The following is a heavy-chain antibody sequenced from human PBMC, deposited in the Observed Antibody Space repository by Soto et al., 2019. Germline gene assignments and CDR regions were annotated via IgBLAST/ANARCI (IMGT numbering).Heavy chain of an antibody. CDR1: GFTVSSNY. V-gene: IGHV3-53*04. CDR2: IYSGGST. Sequence: EVQLVESGGGLVQPGGSLRLSCAASGFTVSSNYMSWVRQAPGKGLEWVSVIYSGGSTYYADSVKGRFTISRHNSKNTLYRQMNSLRAEDTAVYYCAREHSCWAYDYWGQGTLVTVSS. D-gene: IGHD6-19*01. J-gene: IGHJ4*02. CDR3: AREHSCWAYDY.